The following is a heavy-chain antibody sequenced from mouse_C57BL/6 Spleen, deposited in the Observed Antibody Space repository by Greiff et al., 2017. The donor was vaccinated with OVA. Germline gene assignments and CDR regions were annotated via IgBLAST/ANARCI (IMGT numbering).Heavy chain of an antibody. V-gene: IGHV1-15*01. CDR3: TRYSVVATPYAMDY. CDR2: IDPETGGT. Sequence: QVQLKQSGAELVRPGASVTLSCKASGYTFTDYEMHWVKQTPVHGLEWIGAIDPETGGTAYNQKFKGKAILTADKSSSTAYMELRSLTSEDSAVYYCTRYSVVATPYAMDYWGQGTSVTVSS. D-gene: IGHD1-1*01. CDR1: GYTFTDYE. J-gene: IGHJ4*01.